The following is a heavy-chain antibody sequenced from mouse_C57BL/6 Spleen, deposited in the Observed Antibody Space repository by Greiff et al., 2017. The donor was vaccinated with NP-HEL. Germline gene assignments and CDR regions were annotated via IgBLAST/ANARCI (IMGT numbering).Heavy chain of an antibody. Sequence: QVQLQQPGAELVKPGASVKLSCKASGYTFTSYWMQWVKQRPGQGLEWIGEIDPSDSYTNYNQKFKGKATLTVDTSSSTAYMQLSSLTSEDSAVYYCARYSSGPWFAYWGQGTLVTVSA. CDR2: IDPSDSYT. J-gene: IGHJ3*01. CDR1: GYTFTSYW. CDR3: ARYSSGPWFAY. V-gene: IGHV1-50*01. D-gene: IGHD3-2*02.